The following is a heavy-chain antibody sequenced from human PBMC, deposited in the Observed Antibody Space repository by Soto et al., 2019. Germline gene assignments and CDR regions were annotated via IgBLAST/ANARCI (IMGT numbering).Heavy chain of an antibody. J-gene: IGHJ5*02. V-gene: IGHV3-30-3*01. Sequence: LRLSCAASGFTFSSYAMHWVRQAPGKGLEWVAVISYDGSNKYYADSVKGRFTISRDNSKNTLYLQMNSLRAEDTAVYYCASGPVYLEWLNWFDPWGQGTLVTVSS. CDR1: GFTFSSYA. CDR3: ASGPVYLEWLNWFDP. CDR2: ISYDGSNK. D-gene: IGHD3-3*01.